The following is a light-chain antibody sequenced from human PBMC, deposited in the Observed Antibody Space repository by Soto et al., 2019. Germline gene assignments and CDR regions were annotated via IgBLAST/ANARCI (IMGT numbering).Light chain of an antibody. CDR1: QYIGSA. CDR3: QQYSDRPRT. CDR2: DAS. Sequence: ELVLKLLPATLSVSHGHRATLSCRASQYIGSAITWYHQRSGQAPRLLIFDASIRVPTTPARFSGSVSGTEFTLTISSLEAEDFAVYFCQQYSDRPRTVGQGTKVDI. V-gene: IGKV3-15*01. J-gene: IGKJ1*01.